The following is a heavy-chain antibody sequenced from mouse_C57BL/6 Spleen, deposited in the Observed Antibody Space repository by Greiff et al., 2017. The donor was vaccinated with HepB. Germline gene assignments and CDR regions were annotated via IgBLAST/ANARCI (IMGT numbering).Heavy chain of an antibody. D-gene: IGHD2-4*01. J-gene: IGHJ4*01. Sequence: QVQLQQSGPELVKPGASVKISCKVSGYTFTDHTIHWMKQRPEQGLEWIGYIYPRDGSTKYNEKFKGKATLTADKSSSTAYMQLNSLTSEDSAVYFCAREGHDYDNYYAMDYWGQGTSVTVSS. CDR2: IYPRDGST. CDR1: GYTFTDHT. CDR3: AREGHDYDNYYAMDY. V-gene: IGHV1-78*01.